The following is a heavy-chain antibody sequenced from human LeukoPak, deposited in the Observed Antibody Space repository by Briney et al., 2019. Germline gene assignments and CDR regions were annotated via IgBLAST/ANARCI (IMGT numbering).Heavy chain of an antibody. J-gene: IGHJ4*02. D-gene: IGHD3-16*01. CDR1: GFSFSDYD. Sequence: GGSLRLSCSASGFSFSDYDMNWFRQATGKGLDWISSIIGRSSHVYYGGSVKGRFSISRANDMNSVFLQMNSLGVDDTAVYYCGRAFPPLRTASAGDLWGQGTLVTVSS. V-gene: IGHV3-21*01. CDR2: IIGRSSHV. CDR3: GRAFPPLRTASAGDL.